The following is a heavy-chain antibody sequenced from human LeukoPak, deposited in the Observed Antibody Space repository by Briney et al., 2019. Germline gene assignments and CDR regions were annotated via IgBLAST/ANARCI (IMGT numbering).Heavy chain of an antibody. Sequence: SETLSLTCTVSGGSVTSYYWSWIRQPAGKGPEWIGRIYPSGSTSYNPSLKSRVTMSVDASKNQFSLKLSSVTAADTAVYYCARGRYCSADICSGGDAFDIWGQGTMVSVSS. CDR3: ARGRYCSADICSGGDAFDI. CDR1: GGSVTSYY. J-gene: IGHJ3*02. CDR2: IYPSGST. V-gene: IGHV4-4*07. D-gene: IGHD2-15*01.